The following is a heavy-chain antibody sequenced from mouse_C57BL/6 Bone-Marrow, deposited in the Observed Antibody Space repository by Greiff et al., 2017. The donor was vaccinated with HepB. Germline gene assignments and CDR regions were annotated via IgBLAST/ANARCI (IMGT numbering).Heavy chain of an antibody. Sequence: LQQPGAELVKPGASVQVSCKASGYTFTSYWMHWVKQRPGQGLEWIGRIHPSDSDTNYNQKFKGKATLTVDQSSSTAYMQLSSLTSEDSAVYYCAMRIRAFDYWGQGTTLTVSS. CDR2: IHPSDSDT. V-gene: IGHV1-74*01. CDR3: AMRIRAFDY. J-gene: IGHJ2*01. CDR1: GYTFTSYW.